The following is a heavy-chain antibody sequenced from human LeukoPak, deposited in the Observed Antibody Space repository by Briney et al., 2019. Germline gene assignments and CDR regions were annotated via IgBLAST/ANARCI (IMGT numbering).Heavy chain of an antibody. CDR3: ARKAPKKGWFDP. V-gene: IGHV4-4*09. Sequence: SETLSLTCTVSGGSNNSYYWSWIRQPPGKGLVWIGYTHPSGNTNYSPSLKSRVTISTDMSRNQFSLKLSSVTAADTAVYYCARKAPKKGWFDPWGQGTLVTVSS. CDR1: GGSNNSYY. CDR2: THPSGNT. J-gene: IGHJ5*02.